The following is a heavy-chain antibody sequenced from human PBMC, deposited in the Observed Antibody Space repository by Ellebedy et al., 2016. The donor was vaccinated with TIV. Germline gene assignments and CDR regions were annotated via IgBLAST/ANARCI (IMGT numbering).Heavy chain of an antibody. Sequence: GGSLRLSCAASGFTFSNPWMSWVRQAPGKGLEWVGRIKSKTDGGTTDYAAPVKGRFTISRDDSKNTLYLQMNSLKTEDTAVYYCTKRPLAYYYDSSGYYTRFDYWGQGTLVTVSS. CDR1: GFTFSNPW. CDR2: IKSKTDGGTT. CDR3: TKRPLAYYYDSSGYYTRFDY. D-gene: IGHD3-22*01. J-gene: IGHJ4*02. V-gene: IGHV3-15*01.